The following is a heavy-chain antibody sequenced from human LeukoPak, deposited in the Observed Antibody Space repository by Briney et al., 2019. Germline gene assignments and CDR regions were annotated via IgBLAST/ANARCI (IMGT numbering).Heavy chain of an antibody. CDR1: GGYISSYY. V-gene: IGHV4-59*01. D-gene: IGHD5-24*01. CDR3: ARGSRDGYNELHLDY. J-gene: IGHJ4*02. Sequence: PSETLSLTCTVSGGYISSYYWSWIRQPPGKGLEWIGYIYYSGSTNYNPSLKSRVTISVDTSKNQFSLKLSSVTAADTAVYYCARGSRDGYNELHLDYWGQGTLVTVSS. CDR2: IYYSGST.